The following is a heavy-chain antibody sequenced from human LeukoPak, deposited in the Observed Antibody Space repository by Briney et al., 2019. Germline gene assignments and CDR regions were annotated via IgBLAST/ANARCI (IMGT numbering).Heavy chain of an antibody. CDR3: ARDQRSGWFDP. CDR1: DGSISSYY. Sequence: SETLSLTCTVSDGSISSYYWSWIRQPPGKGLEWIGYIYYSGSTNYNPSLKSRVTISVDTSKNQFSLKLSSVTAADTAVYYCARDQRSGWFDPWGQGTLVTVSS. CDR2: IYYSGST. V-gene: IGHV4-59*01. J-gene: IGHJ5*02.